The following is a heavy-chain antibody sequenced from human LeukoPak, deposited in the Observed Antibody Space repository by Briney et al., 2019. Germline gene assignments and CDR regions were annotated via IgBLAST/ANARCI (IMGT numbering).Heavy chain of an antibody. V-gene: IGHV4-38-2*02. CDR2: IYQTGTT. D-gene: IGHD3-10*01. J-gene: IGHJ4*02. CDR3: GRKGRGPYGSVNGYFDY. Sequence: KPAVTLSLTCTLSGNSISSGYYWGWIRQPPGKGLEWSWIIYQTGTTYYNSSLKIRVTLSVDTSKNQFSLKLNFVTEAATAVYYCGRKGRGPYGSVNGYFDYWGQGTLVTVSS. CDR1: GNSISSGYY.